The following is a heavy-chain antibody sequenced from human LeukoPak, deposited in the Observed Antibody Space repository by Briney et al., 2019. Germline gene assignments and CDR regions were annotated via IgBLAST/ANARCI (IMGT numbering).Heavy chain of an antibody. D-gene: IGHD2-2*01. CDR2: ISSSSSTI. CDR3: ARDRHRRYCSSTSCPGSAFDI. J-gene: IGHJ3*02. CDR1: GFTFSSYS. Sequence: GGSLRLSCAASGFTFSSYSMNWVRQAPGKGLEWVSYISSSSSTIYYADPVKGRFTISRDNAKNSLYLQMNSLRAEDTAVYYCARDRHRRYCSSTSCPGSAFDIWGQGTRVTVSS. V-gene: IGHV3-48*01.